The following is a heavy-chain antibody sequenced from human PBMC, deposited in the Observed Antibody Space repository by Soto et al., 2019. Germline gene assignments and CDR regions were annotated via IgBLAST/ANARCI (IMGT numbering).Heavy chain of an antibody. D-gene: IGHD6-6*01. J-gene: IGHJ4*02. CDR2: ISGSGGST. CDR3: AKFCTAARPDPLDY. CDR1: GFTFSNYA. V-gene: IGHV3-23*01. Sequence: EVQLLESGGGLVQPGGSLRLSCAASGFTFSNYAMSWVRQAPGKGLEWVSAISGSGGSTYYADSGKGRYTISSDNSKNTLYLQRNNPRAEDTAVYYWAKFCTAARPDPLDYWGQGTLVIVSS.